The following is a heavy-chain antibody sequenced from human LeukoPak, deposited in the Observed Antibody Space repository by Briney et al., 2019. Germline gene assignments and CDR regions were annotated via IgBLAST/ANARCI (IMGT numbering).Heavy chain of an antibody. CDR3: ARDIGYSDY. CDR2: IWYDGSNK. D-gene: IGHD3-16*02. Sequence: GTSLRLSCAASGFTFSSYGMHWVRQAPGKGLEWVAIIWYDGSNKYYADSVKGRFTISRDNSKNTLYLQMNSLRAEDTAVYYCARDIGYSDYWGQGTLVSVSS. J-gene: IGHJ4*02. CDR1: GFTFSSYG. V-gene: IGHV3-33*01.